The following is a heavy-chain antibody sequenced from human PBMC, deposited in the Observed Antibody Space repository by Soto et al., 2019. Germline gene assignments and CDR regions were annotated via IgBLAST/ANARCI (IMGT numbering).Heavy chain of an antibody. Sequence: SVTLSLTCAVYGGSFSCHYWSWIRQPPGKGLEWIGEINHSGSTNYNPSLKSRVTISVDTSKNQFSLKLSSVTAADTAVYYCARGQXNTAMLLSQYYYYGMDVWGQGTTVTVSS. J-gene: IGHJ6*02. V-gene: IGHV4-34*01. D-gene: IGHD5-18*01. CDR2: INHSGST. CDR3: ARGQXNTAMLLSQYYYYGMDV. CDR1: GGSFSCHY.